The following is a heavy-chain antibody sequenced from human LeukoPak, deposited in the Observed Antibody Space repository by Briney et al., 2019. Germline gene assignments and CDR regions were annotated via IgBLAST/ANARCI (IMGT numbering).Heavy chain of an antibody. J-gene: IGHJ6*03. CDR3: ARSYYDFWSGPQRDYMDV. V-gene: IGHV4-34*01. Sequence: PSETLSLTCAVYGGSFSGYYWSWIRQPPGKGLEWIGEINHSGSTNYNPSLKSRVTISVDTSKNQFSLKLSSVTAADTAVYYCARSYYDFWSGPQRDYMDVWGKGTTVTVSS. D-gene: IGHD3-3*01. CDR2: INHSGST. CDR1: GGSFSGYY.